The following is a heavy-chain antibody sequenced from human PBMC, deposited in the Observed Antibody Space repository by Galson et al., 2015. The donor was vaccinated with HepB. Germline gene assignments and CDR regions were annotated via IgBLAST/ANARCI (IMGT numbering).Heavy chain of an antibody. D-gene: IGHD3-10*01. CDR2: ISSSGRYI. Sequence: SLRLSCAASGFTFTTYSFSWVRQAPGKGLEWVSSISSSGRYIYYADSAKGRFTISRDNAQNSLYLQMNSLRDEDTAVYYCARVYFGSGSSSAYWYFDLWGRGALVTVSS. V-gene: IGHV3-21*01. J-gene: IGHJ2*01. CDR3: ARVYFGSGSSSAYWYFDL. CDR1: GFTFTTYS.